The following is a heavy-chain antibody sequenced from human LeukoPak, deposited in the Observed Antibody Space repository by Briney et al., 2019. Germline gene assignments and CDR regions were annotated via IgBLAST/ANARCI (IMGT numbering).Heavy chain of an antibody. CDR1: GFTFSSHA. CDR2: ISGSGGNT. D-gene: IGHD6-19*01. V-gene: IGHV3-23*01. Sequence: GGSLRLSCAASGFTFSSHALSWVRQAPGKGLEWISAISGSGGNTYYADSVKGRFTISRDNSKSTLHLQMNSLRAEDTAIYYCSKELGGWSTVDYLGQGTLVTVSS. CDR3: SKELGGWSTVDY. J-gene: IGHJ4*02.